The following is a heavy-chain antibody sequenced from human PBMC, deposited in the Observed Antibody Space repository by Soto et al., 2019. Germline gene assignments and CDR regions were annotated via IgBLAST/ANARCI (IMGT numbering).Heavy chain of an antibody. CDR3: ARLGIADIFQL. V-gene: IGHV4-59*08. J-gene: IGHJ1*01. Sequence: SETLSLTCTVSGGSISSYYWSWIRQPPGKGLEWIGYIYYSGSTNYNPSLKSRVTISVDTSKNQFSLKLSSVTAADTAVYYCARLGIADIFQLWGQGTLVTVSS. CDR2: IYYSGST. CDR1: GGSISSYY. D-gene: IGHD6-13*01.